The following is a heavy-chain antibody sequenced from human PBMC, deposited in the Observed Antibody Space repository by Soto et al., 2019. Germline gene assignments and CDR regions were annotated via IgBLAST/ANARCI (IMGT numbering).Heavy chain of an antibody. D-gene: IGHD2-2*01. CDR1: GFTFSSYE. CDR3: ARVAQSRLSSNPRGMDV. Sequence: PGGSLRLSCAASGFTFSSYEMNWVRQAPGKGLERVSYISSSGSTIYYADSVKGRFTISRDNAKNSLYLQMNSQRARDTAVYYCARVAQSRLSSNPRGMDVWGQGTTVTVSS. CDR2: ISSSGSTI. V-gene: IGHV3-48*03. J-gene: IGHJ6*02.